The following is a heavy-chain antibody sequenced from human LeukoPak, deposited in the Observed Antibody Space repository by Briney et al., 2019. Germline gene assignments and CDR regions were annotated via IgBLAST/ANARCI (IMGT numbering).Heavy chain of an antibody. CDR2: IYYSGST. D-gene: IGHD6-19*01. V-gene: IGHV4-39*01. CDR1: GGSISSSSYY. CDR3: ALAGTFYFDY. J-gene: IGHJ4*02. Sequence: PSETLSLTCTVSGGSISSSSYYWGWIRQPPGKGLEWIGSIYYSGSTYYNPSLKSRVTISVDTSKNQFSLKLSSVTAADAAVYYCALAGTFYFDYWGQGTLVTVSS.